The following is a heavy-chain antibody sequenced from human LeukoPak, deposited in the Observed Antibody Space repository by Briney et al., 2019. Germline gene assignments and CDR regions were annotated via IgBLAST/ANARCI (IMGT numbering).Heavy chain of an antibody. J-gene: IGHJ3*02. D-gene: IGHD4-17*01. Sequence: EASVKVSCKASGYTFTSYGISWVRQAPGQGLEWMGWISAYNGNTNYAQKLQGRVTMTTDTSTSTAYMELRSLGSDDTAVYYCARVGRGYGDYGDAFDIWGQGTMVTVSS. V-gene: IGHV1-18*01. CDR1: GYTFTSYG. CDR2: ISAYNGNT. CDR3: ARVGRGYGDYGDAFDI.